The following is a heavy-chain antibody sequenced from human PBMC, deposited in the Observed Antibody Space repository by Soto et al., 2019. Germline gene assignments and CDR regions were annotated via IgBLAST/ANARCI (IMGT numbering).Heavy chain of an antibody. V-gene: IGHV1-18*01. CDR2: ISAYNGNT. CDR1: GYTFTSYG. Sequence: QVQLVQSGAEVKKPGASVKVSCKASGYTFTSYGISWVRQAPGQGRERMGWISAYNGNTNYAQKLQGRVTMTTDTSTSTAYMELRSLRSDDTAVYYCARSAPNDSSGYYYVVGYYYGMDVWGQGTTVTVSS. D-gene: IGHD3-22*01. CDR3: ARSAPNDSSGYYYVVGYYYGMDV. J-gene: IGHJ6*02.